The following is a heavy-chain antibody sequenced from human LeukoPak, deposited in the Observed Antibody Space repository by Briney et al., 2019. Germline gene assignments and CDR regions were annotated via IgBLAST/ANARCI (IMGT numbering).Heavy chain of an antibody. CDR1: GFTFSNYW. Sequence: PGVSLRLSCAASGFTFSNYWTTWVRQAPGKGPEWVANIKQDGGEQYYVDSVKGRFTISRDNAKNSLYLQMNSLRAEDTAVYYCARSRRDPYDYDSSGYYVGGTDWFDPWGQGTLVTVSS. CDR2: IKQDGGEQ. V-gene: IGHV3-7*01. CDR3: ARSRRDPYDYDSSGYYVGGTDWFDP. D-gene: IGHD3-22*01. J-gene: IGHJ5*02.